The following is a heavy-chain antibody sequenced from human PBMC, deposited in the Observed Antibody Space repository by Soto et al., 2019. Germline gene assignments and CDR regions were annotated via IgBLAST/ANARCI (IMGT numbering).Heavy chain of an antibody. D-gene: IGHD6-13*01. J-gene: IGHJ6*02. CDR3: ALSAAEDYYYYGMDV. CDR1: GGSISSGGHY. V-gene: IGHV4-39*01. Sequence: PSETLSLTCTVSGGSISSGGHYWSWIRQLPGKGLELIGFIYYSGSTYYNPSLKRRVTISVDTSKNQFSLKLSSVTAADTAVYYCALSAAEDYYYYGMDVWGQGTTVTVSS. CDR2: IYYSGST.